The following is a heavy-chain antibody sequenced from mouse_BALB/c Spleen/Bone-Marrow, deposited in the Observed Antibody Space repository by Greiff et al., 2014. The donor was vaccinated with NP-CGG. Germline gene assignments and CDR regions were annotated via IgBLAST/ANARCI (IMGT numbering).Heavy chain of an antibody. Sequence: VQLKESGGGLVQPGGSLKLSCAASGFDFSRYWMTWVRQAPGKGLEWIGEINPDSSTINYTPSLKDKFIISRDNAKNTLYLQMNKVRSEDTALYYCAGNGYYGWIAYWGQGTLVTASA. CDR1: GFDFSRYW. D-gene: IGHD2-3*01. CDR2: INPDSSTI. J-gene: IGHJ3*01. CDR3: AGNGYYGWIAY. V-gene: IGHV4-1*02.